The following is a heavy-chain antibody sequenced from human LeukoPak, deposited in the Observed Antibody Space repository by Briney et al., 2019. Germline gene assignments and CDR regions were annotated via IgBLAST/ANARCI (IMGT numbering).Heavy chain of an antibody. CDR1: GGSISSSSYY. D-gene: IGHD6-19*01. CDR2: IYYSGST. CDR3: AKDTARQWLFTGDYFDY. V-gene: IGHV4-39*02. J-gene: IGHJ4*02. Sequence: SETLSLTCTVSGGSISSSSYYWGWIRQPPGKGLEWIGSIYYSGSTYYNPSLKSRVTISVDTSKNQFSLKLSSVTAADTAVYYCAKDTARQWLFTGDYFDYWGQGTLVTVSS.